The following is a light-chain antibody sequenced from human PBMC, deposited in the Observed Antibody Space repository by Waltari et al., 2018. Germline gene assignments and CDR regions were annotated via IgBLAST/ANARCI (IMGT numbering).Light chain of an antibody. CDR1: QSISKS. Sequence: DIQMTQTPTSPSGSVGDGGSITCQTSQSISKSLNGYQQKPGKAPNLLIYNASTLESGVPSRFSGSGSGTDFTLTINRLQPEDFATYYCQQSHSFPFTFGQGTRVEI. V-gene: IGKV1-39*01. CDR2: NAS. CDR3: QQSHSFPFT. J-gene: IGKJ5*01.